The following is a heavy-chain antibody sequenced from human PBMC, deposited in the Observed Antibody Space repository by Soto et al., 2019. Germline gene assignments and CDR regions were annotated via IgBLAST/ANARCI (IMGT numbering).Heavy chain of an antibody. CDR2: ITWNNGSI. V-gene: IGHV3-9*01. D-gene: IGHD1-1*01. CDR1: GFTFDDYA. CDR3: ARGTTLGIVATGHCFDH. J-gene: IGHJ4*02. Sequence: EVQLVESGGGLVQPGRSLRLSCAASGFTFDDYAMHWVRQAPGKGLEWVSGITWNNGSIGYADSVKGRFTISRDNAKNSLYLQMNSLRGEDTALYYCARGTTLGIVATGHCFDHWGQGTLVTVSS.